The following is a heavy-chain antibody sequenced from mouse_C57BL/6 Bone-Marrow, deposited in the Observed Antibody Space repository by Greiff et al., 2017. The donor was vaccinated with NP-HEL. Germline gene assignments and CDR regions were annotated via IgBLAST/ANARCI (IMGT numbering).Heavy chain of an antibody. V-gene: IGHV2-6*03. CDR3: ARDYYGSSYPWYFDV. CDR2: IWSDGST. Sequence: QVQLKQSGPGLVAPSQSLSITCTVSGFSLTSYGVRWVRQPPGKGLEWLVVIWSDGSTTYNSALKSRLSISKDNSKSQVFLKMNSLQTDDTAMYYCARDYYGSSYPWYFDVWGTGTTVTVSS. D-gene: IGHD1-1*01. J-gene: IGHJ1*03. CDR1: GFSLTSYG.